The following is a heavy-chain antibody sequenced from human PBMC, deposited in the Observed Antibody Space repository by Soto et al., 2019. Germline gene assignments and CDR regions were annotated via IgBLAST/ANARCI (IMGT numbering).Heavy chain of an antibody. CDR3: ARDTDTAMVFSAPDY. CDR1: GFTFSSYG. CDR2: IWYDGSNK. J-gene: IGHJ4*02. Sequence: GGSLRLSCAASGFTFSSYGMHWVRQAPGKGLEWVAVIWYDGSNKYYADSVKGRFTISRDNSKNTLYLQMNSLRAEDTAVYYCARDTDTAMVFSAPDYWGQGTLVTVSS. D-gene: IGHD5-18*01. V-gene: IGHV3-33*01.